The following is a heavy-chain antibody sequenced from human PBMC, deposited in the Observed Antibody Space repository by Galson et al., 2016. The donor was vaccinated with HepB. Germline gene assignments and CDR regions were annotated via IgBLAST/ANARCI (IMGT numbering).Heavy chain of an antibody. J-gene: IGHJ6*02. CDR2: TYYRSKWYN. D-gene: IGHD6-19*01. CDR1: GDSVSSNFAA. CDR3: ARDTPWLAGGYYYYVMDV. V-gene: IGHV6-1*01. Sequence: CAISGDSVSSNFAAWNWIRQSPSRGLERLGKTYYRSKWYNDYAVSVKSRITINPDTSKSQFSLQLNSVTPEDTAVYYCARDTPWLAGGYYYYVMDVWGQGTTVTVS.